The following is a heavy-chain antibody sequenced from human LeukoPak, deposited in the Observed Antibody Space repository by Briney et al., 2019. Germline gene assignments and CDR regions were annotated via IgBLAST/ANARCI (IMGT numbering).Heavy chain of an antibody. Sequence: GGSLRLSRAASGFTLSRYWMSWVRQAPGKGLEWVANIQQDGSEKYYVDSVKGGFTISRDNSKNTLYLQMNSLRAEDTAVYYCARSGYSYGYDLNYWGQGTLVTVSS. CDR2: IQQDGSEK. CDR1: GFTLSRYW. V-gene: IGHV3-7*01. J-gene: IGHJ4*02. D-gene: IGHD5-18*01. CDR3: ARSGYSYGYDLNY.